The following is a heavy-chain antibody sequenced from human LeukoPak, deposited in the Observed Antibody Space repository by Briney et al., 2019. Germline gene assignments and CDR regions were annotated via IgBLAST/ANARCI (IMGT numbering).Heavy chain of an antibody. J-gene: IGHJ1*01. CDR3: ARNAEYFQH. CDR2: IYYSGSS. V-gene: IGHV4-59*01. CDR1: GVSISSYY. Sequence: PSETLSLTCTVSGVSISSYYWSWIRQPPGKGLEWIGYIYYSGSSNYNPSLKSRVTISVDTSNNQFSLKLSSVTVADTAVYYCARNAEYFQHWGQGTLVTVSS.